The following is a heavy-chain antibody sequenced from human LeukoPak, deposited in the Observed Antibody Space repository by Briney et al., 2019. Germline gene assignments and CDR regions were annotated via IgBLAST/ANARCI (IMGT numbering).Heavy chain of an antibody. CDR3: ARGHSDVLRFLEWLFPFDY. V-gene: IGHV4-38-2*02. D-gene: IGHD3-3*01. CDR1: GYSIRRGFY. CDR2: IYHSGIT. Sequence: SETLSLTCTVSGYSIRRGFYWGWIRQPPGKGLEWIGNIYHSGITYSTPSLKSRVTISVDTSKNQFYLKLSSVTAADTAVYYCARGHSDVLRFLEWLFPFDYWGQGTLVTVSS. J-gene: IGHJ4*02.